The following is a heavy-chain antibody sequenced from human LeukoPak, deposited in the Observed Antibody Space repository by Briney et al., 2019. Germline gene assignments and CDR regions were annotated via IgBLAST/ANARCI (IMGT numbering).Heavy chain of an antibody. CDR1: GGSISSSSYY. D-gene: IGHD3-9*01. CDR3: ARHKRYDILTGYYSPPDD. J-gene: IGHJ4*02. V-gene: IGHV4-39*01. CDR2: IYYSGST. Sequence: SETLSLTCTVSGGSISSSSYYWGWIRQPPGKGLEWIGSIYYSGSTYYNPSLKSRVTISVDTSKNQFSLKLSSVTAADTAVYYCARHKRYDILTGYYSPPDDWGQGTLVTVSS.